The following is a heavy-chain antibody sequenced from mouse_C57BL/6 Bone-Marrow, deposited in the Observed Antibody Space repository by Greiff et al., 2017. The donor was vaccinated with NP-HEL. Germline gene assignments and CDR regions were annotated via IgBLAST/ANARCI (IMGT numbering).Heavy chain of an antibody. Sequence: VKLMESGPGLVQPSQSLSITCTVSGFSLTSYGVHWVRQSPGKGLEWLGVIWSGGSTDYNAAFISRLSISKDNSKSQVFFKMNSLQADDTAIYYCARNQGYDGYYWFAYWGQGTLVTVSA. V-gene: IGHV2-2*01. D-gene: IGHD2-3*01. CDR1: GFSLTSYG. CDR2: IWSGGST. J-gene: IGHJ3*01. CDR3: ARNQGYDGYYWFAY.